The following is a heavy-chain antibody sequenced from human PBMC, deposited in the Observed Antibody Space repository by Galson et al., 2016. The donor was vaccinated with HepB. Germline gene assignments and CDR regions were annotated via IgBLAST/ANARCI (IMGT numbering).Heavy chain of an antibody. CDR1: GASITRYY. V-gene: IGHV4-59*08. Sequence: SETLSLTCTVSGASITRYYWSWIRQPPGKELEWIAYIYYTGSTSYNPSLKSRVAISVDTSKNQFSLKLSSVIAADRAVYYCATSGYSAYDPFDNWGQGTLVTVSS. J-gene: IGHJ4*02. CDR2: IYYTGST. CDR3: ATSGYSAYDPFDN. D-gene: IGHD5-12*01.